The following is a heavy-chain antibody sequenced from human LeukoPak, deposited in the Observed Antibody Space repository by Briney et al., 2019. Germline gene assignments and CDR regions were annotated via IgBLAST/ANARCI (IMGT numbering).Heavy chain of an antibody. CDR2: IYYSGST. V-gene: IGHV4-31*03. Sequence: TSQTLSLTCTVSGGSISSGGYYWSWIRQHPGKGLEWIGYIYYSGSTYYNPSLKSRVTISVDTSKNQFSLKLSSVTAADTAVYYCARVPPWYYYGMVVWSQGTTVTVSS. CDR1: GGSISSGGYY. J-gene: IGHJ6*02. CDR3: ARVPPWYYYGMVV.